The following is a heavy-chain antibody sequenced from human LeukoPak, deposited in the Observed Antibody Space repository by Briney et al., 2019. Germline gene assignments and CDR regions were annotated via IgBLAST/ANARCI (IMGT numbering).Heavy chain of an antibody. D-gene: IGHD5-12*01. V-gene: IGHV3-30*18. CDR2: MSYDASEK. J-gene: IGHJ4*02. CDR3: AKDFGSGYNFGVYNFDY. Sequence: PGRSLRLSCAASGFTFSSYGMHWVRQAPGKGLEWVAVMSYDASEKYYADSVKGRFTISRDNSKNTLFLQMNNVRAEDTALYYCAKDFGSGYNFGVYNFDYWGQGSLVTVSS. CDR1: GFTFSSYG.